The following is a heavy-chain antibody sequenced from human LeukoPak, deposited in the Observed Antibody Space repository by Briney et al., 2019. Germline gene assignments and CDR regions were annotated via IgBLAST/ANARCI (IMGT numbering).Heavy chain of an antibody. CDR3: ARVGWSSSSGFLDY. V-gene: IGHV4-30-4*01. CDR2: IYYSGST. D-gene: IGHD3-22*01. J-gene: IGHJ4*02. CDR1: GGSISRGDYY. Sequence: SQTLSLTCTVSGGSISRGDYYRSWIRQPPGKGLEWIGYIYYSGSTFYNPSLKSRVTISVATSKNQFSFKLSSVTAADTAVYYCARVGWSSSSGFLDYWGQGTLVTVSS.